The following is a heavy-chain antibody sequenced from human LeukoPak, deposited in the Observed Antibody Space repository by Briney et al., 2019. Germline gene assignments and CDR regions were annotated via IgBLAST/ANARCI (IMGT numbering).Heavy chain of an antibody. CDR1: GGSISSYY. V-gene: IGHV4-59*01. Sequence: SETLSLTCTVSGGSISSYYWSWIRQPPGKGLEWIGYIYYSGSTNYNPSLKSRVTISVDTFKNQFSLKLSSVTAADTAVYYCAREEFYYGSGSYYQRYFDYWGQGTLVTVSS. D-gene: IGHD3-10*01. CDR2: IYYSGST. CDR3: AREEFYYGSGSYYQRYFDY. J-gene: IGHJ4*02.